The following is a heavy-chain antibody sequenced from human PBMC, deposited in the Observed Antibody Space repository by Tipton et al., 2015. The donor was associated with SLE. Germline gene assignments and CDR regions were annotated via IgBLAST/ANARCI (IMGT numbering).Heavy chain of an antibody. J-gene: IGHJ4*02. CDR2: IYYSGST. CDR1: GDPISNYY. D-gene: IGHD2-2*01. CDR3: AREAEAAIPRVFDF. V-gene: IGHV4-31*03. Sequence: TLSLTCTVSGDPISNYYWSWIRQLPGKGLEWIGYIYYSGSTFYNPSLKSRVTISVDTSKNQFSLKLVSVTAADTAVYYCAREAEAAIPRVFDFWGQGTLVTVSS.